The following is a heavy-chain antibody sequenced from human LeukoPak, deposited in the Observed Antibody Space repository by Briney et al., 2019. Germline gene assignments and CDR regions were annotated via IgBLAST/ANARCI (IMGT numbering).Heavy chain of an antibody. J-gene: IGHJ5*02. CDR3: ARGPITEDGTFHSPNA. V-gene: IGHV4-34*01. CDR2: ITERGST. D-gene: IGHD1-1*01. CDR1: GGSFSSYY. Sequence: SETLSLTCAVSGGSFSSYYWSWIRQSPGKGLEWIGEITERGSTNYNPSLKSRVTISRDTSKNHFSLKVSSVTAADTAVYYCARGPITEDGTFHSPNAWGQGTLVTVSS.